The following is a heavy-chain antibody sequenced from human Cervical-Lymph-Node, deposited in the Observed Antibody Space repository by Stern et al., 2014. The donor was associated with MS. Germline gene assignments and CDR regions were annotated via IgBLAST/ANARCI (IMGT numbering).Heavy chain of an antibody. D-gene: IGHD6-13*01. V-gene: IGHV1-69*19. J-gene: IGHJ5*02. CDR1: GGSLITFD. CDR3: ARHQAGIAAT. CDR2: IMTLFATA. Sequence: VQLVESGAEVKRPESSVKVSCKASGGSLITFDISWVRQVPGQGLEWVGEIMTLFATAHYAQQFKDRLTIAADDSTSTVYMELSSLKSEDTAMYFCARHQAGIAATWGQGTLVTVTS.